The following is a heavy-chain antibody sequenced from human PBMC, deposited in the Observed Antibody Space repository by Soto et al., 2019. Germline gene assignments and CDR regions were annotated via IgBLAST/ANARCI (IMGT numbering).Heavy chain of an antibody. D-gene: IGHD3-22*01. CDR2: ISGSGDTT. Sequence: PGGSLRLSCAASGFTFSTYAMSWVRQAPGKGLEWVSAISGSGDTTYYANSVKGRFTISRDNSKNTLYLQLNSLRIEDTAVYYWAKEDDSSGYFLDAFDILGQGTMVTVSS. CDR3: AKEDDSSGYFLDAFDI. J-gene: IGHJ3*02. V-gene: IGHV3-23*01. CDR1: GFTFSTYA.